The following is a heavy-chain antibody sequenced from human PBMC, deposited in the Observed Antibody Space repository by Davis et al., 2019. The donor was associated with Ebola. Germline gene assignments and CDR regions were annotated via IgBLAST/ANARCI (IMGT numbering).Heavy chain of an antibody. CDR1: GYTFTSYG. CDR3: ASQYDSSGYYYEYYFDY. D-gene: IGHD3-22*01. Sequence: ASVKVSCKASGYTFTSYGINWVRQATGQGLEWMGWMNPNSGNTGYAQKFQGRVTMTRDTSTSTVYMELSSLRSEDTAVYYCASQYDSSGYYYEYYFDYWGQGTLVTVSS. J-gene: IGHJ4*02. CDR2: MNPNSGNT. V-gene: IGHV1-8*02.